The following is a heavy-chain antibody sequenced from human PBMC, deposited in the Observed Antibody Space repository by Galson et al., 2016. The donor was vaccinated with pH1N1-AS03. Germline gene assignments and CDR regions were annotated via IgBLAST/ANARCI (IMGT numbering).Heavy chain of an antibody. Sequence: CAISGDSVSSNSAAWNWIRLSPSRGLEWLGRTYYRSRWKNDYAVSVKSRIIINPDTSKNQFSLQLNSVTPEDTAIYYCAGMQLGALHFWGRGTLVTVFS. CDR1: GDSVSSNSAA. J-gene: IGHJ4*02. V-gene: IGHV6-1*01. CDR2: TYYRSRWKN. CDR3: AGMQLGALHF. D-gene: IGHD1-1*01.